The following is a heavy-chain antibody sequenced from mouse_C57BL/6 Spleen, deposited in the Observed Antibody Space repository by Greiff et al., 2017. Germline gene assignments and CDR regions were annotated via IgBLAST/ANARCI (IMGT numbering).Heavy chain of an antibody. CDR1: GYTFTSYG. CDR3: ARRSNLIAGFAY. D-gene: IGHD2-5*01. Sequence: QVQLQQSGAELARPGASVKLSCKASGYTFTSYGISWVKQRTGQGLEWIGEIYPRSGNTYYNEKFKGKATLTADKSSSTAYMELRSLTSEDSAVYFCARRSNLIAGFAYWGQGTLVTVSA. CDR2: IYPRSGNT. V-gene: IGHV1-81*01. J-gene: IGHJ3*01.